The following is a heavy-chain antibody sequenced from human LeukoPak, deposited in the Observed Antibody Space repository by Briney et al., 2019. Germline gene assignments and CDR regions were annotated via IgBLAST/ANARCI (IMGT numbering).Heavy chain of an antibody. V-gene: IGHV3-23*01. CDR2: ICDNGSCT. CDR1: GFTFSNYA. Sequence: GGTLRLSCAASGFTFSNYAMSWVRQAPGKGLEWVLDICDNGSCTYYADSVKGRFTVSRDNSKNTLYLQVNSLRAEDTAVYYCARPGAASPYYFDYWGQGTLVTVSS. D-gene: IGHD2-15*01. J-gene: IGHJ4*02. CDR3: ARPGAASPYYFDY.